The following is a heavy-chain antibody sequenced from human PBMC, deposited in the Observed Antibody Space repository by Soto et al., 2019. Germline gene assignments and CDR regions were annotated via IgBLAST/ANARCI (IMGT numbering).Heavy chain of an antibody. J-gene: IGHJ5*02. V-gene: IGHV1-3*01. CDR2: INAGNGNT. CDR3: ARADYCSSTSCYQADNWFDP. CDR1: GYTFTSYA. Sequence: ASVKVSCKASGYTFTSYAMHWVRQAPGQRREWRGWINAGNGNTKYSQKFQGRVTITRDTSASTAYMELSSLRSEDTAVYYCARADYCSSTSCYQADNWFDPWGQGTLVTVSS. D-gene: IGHD2-2*01.